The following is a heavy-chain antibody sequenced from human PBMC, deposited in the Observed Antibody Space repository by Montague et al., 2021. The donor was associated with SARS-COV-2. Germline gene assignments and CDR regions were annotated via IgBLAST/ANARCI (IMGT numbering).Heavy chain of an antibody. CDR2: IYYSGST. CDR3: AREYDYVWGSYRCPYYDYGMDV. CDR1: GGSIGSSSYY. D-gene: IGHD3-16*02. V-gene: IGHV4-39*02. J-gene: IGHJ6*02. Sequence: SETLSLTCTVSGGSIGSSSYYWGWIRQPPGKGLEWIGSIYYSGSTYYNPSLKSRVTISVDTSKNQFSLKLSSVTAADTAVYYCAREYDYVWGSYRCPYYDYGMDVWGQGTTVTVSS.